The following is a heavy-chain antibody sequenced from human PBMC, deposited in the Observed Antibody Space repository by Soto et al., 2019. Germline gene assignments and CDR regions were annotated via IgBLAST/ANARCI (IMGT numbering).Heavy chain of an antibody. D-gene: IGHD6-13*01. Sequence: GGSLRLSCAASGFTFSSYAMSWVRQAPGKGLEWVSAISGSGGSTYYADSVKGRFTISRDNSKNTLYLQMNSLRAEDTAVYYRAKGQDSIAAAGTNLDYWGQGTLVTVSS. CDR2: ISGSGGST. V-gene: IGHV3-23*01. CDR3: AKGQDSIAAAGTNLDY. J-gene: IGHJ4*02. CDR1: GFTFSSYA.